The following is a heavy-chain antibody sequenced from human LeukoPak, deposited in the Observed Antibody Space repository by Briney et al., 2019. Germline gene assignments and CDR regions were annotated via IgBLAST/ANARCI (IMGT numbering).Heavy chain of an antibody. J-gene: IGHJ4*02. CDR3: AKDLITMVRGVITSWVGYFDY. Sequence: GGSLRLSCASSGFTFSSYAMSWVGQAPGKGLEWVSAISGSGGRTYYADSVKGRFTISRDNSKNTLYLQMNSLRAEDTAVYYCAKDLITMVRGVITSWVGYFDYWGQGTLVTVSS. CDR1: GFTFSSYA. CDR2: ISGSGGRT. D-gene: IGHD3-10*01. V-gene: IGHV3-23*01.